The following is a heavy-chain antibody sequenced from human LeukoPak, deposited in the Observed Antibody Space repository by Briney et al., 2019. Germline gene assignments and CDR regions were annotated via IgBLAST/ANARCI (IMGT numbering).Heavy chain of an antibody. J-gene: IGHJ5*02. Sequence: ASETLSLTCAVYGGSFSGYYWSWIRQPPGKGLEWIGEINHSGSTNYNPSLKSRVTISVDTSKNQFSLKLSSVTAADTAVYYCARALLTGYLRAGSRFDPWGQGTLVTVSS. V-gene: IGHV4-34*01. CDR2: INHSGST. CDR3: ARALLTGYLRAGSRFDP. D-gene: IGHD3-9*01. CDR1: GGSFSGYY.